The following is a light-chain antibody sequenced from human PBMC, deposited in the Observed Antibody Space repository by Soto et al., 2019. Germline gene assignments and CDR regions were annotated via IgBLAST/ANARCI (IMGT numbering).Light chain of an antibody. CDR1: QGISSY. Sequence: DIQMTQSPSTLSASVGDRVTITCRASQGISSYLAWYQQKPGKAPKLLIYAASTLESGVPSRFSGSRSGTDFTLTISSLQREDFATYYCQQSYNTPFSFGPGTKVDIK. CDR2: AAS. V-gene: IGKV1-39*01. J-gene: IGKJ3*01. CDR3: QQSYNTPFS.